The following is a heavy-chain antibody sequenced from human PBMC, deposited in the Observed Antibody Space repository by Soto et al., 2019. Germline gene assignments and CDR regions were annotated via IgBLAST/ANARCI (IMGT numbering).Heavy chain of an antibody. CDR3: ARMGGYCSGGSCYERYGQDV. Sequence: ASVMVSWKASGYTFTSYYMHWVRQAPGQGVEWMGIINPSGGSTSYAQKFQGRVTMTRDTSTSTVYMELSSLRSEDTAVYYCARMGGYCSGGSCYERYGQDVWAQGTTVTVSS. CDR2: INPSGGST. V-gene: IGHV1-46*01. CDR1: GYTFTSYY. J-gene: IGHJ6*01. D-gene: IGHD2-15*01.